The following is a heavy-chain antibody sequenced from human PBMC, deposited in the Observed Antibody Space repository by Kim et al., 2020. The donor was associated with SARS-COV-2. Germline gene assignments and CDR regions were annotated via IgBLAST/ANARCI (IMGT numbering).Heavy chain of an antibody. D-gene: IGHD3-3*01. Sequence: SETLSLTCTVSGGSISSGSYYWSWIRQPAGKGLEWIGRIYTSGSTNYNPSLKSRVTISVDTSKNQFSLKLSSVTAADTAVHYCARAPIFGVTKYRGDAFDIWGQGTMVTVSS. CDR2: IYTSGST. CDR1: GGSISSGSYY. V-gene: IGHV4-61*02. CDR3: ARAPIFGVTKYRGDAFDI. J-gene: IGHJ3*02.